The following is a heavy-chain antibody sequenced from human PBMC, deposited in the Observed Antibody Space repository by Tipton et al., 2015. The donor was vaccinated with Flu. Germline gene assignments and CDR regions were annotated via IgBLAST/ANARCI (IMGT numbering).Heavy chain of an antibody. CDR1: GGSFSGYY. CDR2: INHSGST. D-gene: IGHD2-15*01. Sequence: TLSLTCAVYGGSFSGYYWSWIRQPPGKGLEWIGEINHSGSTNYNPSLKSRVTISVDTSKNQFSLKLSSVTAADTAAYYCARVRTSRYCSGGSCYAAYYGMDVWGQGTTVTVSS. CDR3: ARVRTSRYCSGGSCYAAYYGMDV. V-gene: IGHV4-34*01. J-gene: IGHJ6*02.